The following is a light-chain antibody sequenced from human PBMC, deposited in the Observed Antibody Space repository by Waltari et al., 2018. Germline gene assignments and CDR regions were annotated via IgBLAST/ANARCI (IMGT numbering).Light chain of an antibody. CDR3: CSYAGRGTYV. CDR1: TSDVGNYDL. J-gene: IGLJ1*01. Sequence: QSALTQPASVSGTLGQSITISCTGTTSDVGNYDLVSWYQQHPGKAPKPLIFEVIKRHSWVSSRFSGSKSGNTASLTISGLQAEDEADYYCCSYAGRGTYVFGSGTKVTVL. V-gene: IGLV2-23*02. CDR2: EVI.